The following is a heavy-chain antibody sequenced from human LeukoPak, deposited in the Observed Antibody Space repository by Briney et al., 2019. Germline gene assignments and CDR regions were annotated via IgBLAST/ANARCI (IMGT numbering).Heavy chain of an antibody. J-gene: IGHJ4*02. D-gene: IGHD5-18*01. CDR1: GGSISSGGYY. CDR3: ARTVSGTAMVHFDY. V-gene: IGHV4-31*03. Sequence: SQTLSLTCTVSGGSISSGGYYWSWIRQHPGTGLEWLGYIYYSGSTYYNPSLKSRVTISVDTSKNQFSLKLSSVTAADTAVYYCARTVSGTAMVHFDYWGQGTLVTVSS. CDR2: IYYSGST.